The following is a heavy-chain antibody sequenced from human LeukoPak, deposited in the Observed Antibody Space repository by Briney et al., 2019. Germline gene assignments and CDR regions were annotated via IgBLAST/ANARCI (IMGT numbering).Heavy chain of an antibody. CDR2: IWYDGSNK. CDR1: GFTFSSYG. D-gene: IGHD3-10*01. Sequence: GSLRLSCAASGFTFSSYGMHWVRQAPGKGLEWVAVIWYDGSNKYYADSVKGRFTISRDNSKNTLYLQMNSLRAEDTAVYYCARNTFGAGPFDYWGQGTLVTVSS. CDR3: ARNTFGAGPFDY. J-gene: IGHJ4*02. V-gene: IGHV3-33*01.